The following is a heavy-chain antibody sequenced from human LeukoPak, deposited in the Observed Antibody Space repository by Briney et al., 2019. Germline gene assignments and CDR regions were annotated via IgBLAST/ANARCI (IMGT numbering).Heavy chain of an antibody. CDR2: ISYDGSNV. Sequence: PGRSLRLSCAASGFTFSSYGMRWVRQAPGKGLEWVATISYDGSNVYYADSVKGRFTISRDNSKNTLYLQMNSLRAEDTTVYYCAKDRGSGTCYNYYFGMDVWGQGTTVTVSS. V-gene: IGHV3-30*18. J-gene: IGHJ6*02. D-gene: IGHD3-10*01. CDR3: AKDRGSGTCYNYYFGMDV. CDR1: GFTFSSYG.